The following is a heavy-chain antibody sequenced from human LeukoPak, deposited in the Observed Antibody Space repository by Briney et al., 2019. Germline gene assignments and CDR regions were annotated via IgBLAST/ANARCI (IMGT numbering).Heavy chain of an antibody. J-gene: IGHJ4*02. CDR2: IYSGGST. CDR1: GFTVSSNY. CDR3: ARGGGDY. D-gene: IGHD3-16*01. V-gene: IGHV3-53*01. Sequence: PGGSLRLSCAVSGFTVSSNYMNWVRQAPGKGLEWVSVIYSGGSTYYADSVKGRFTISRDNSKNTLYLQMNSLGAEDAAVYYCARGGGDYWGQGALVTVSS.